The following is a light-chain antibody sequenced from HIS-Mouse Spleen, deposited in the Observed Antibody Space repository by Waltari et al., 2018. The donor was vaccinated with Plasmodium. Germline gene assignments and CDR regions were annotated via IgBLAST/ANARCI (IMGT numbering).Light chain of an antibody. CDR2: KDG. CDR1: ALPKQY. J-gene: IGLJ3*02. CDR3: QSADSSGTPNWV. Sequence: SYELTQPPSVSVSPGQTARITCSGDALPKQYAYWYQQKPGQAPGLVIYKDGERPSGIPERFSGSSSGTTVTLTISGVQAEDEADYYCQSADSSGTPNWVFGGGTKLTVL. V-gene: IGLV3-25*03.